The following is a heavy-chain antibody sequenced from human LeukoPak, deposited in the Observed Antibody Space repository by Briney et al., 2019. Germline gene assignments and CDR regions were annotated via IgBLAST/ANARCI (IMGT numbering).Heavy chain of an antibody. CDR3: ARDPYGSGSPGGYYYGMDV. Sequence: ASVKVSCKASGYTFTSYGIRWVRQAPGQGLEWVGWISAYNGNTNYAPKLQGRVTMTTDTSTSTAYMELRSLRSDDTAVSYCARDPYGSGSPGGYYYGMDVWGQGTTVTVSS. CDR1: GYTFTSYG. J-gene: IGHJ6*02. CDR2: ISAYNGNT. D-gene: IGHD3-10*01. V-gene: IGHV1-18*01.